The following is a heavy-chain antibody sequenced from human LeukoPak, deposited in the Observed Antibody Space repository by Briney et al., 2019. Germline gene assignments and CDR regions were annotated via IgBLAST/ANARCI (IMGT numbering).Heavy chain of an antibody. V-gene: IGHV4-39*07. CDR1: GGSISTSSYY. D-gene: IGHD6-13*01. J-gene: IGHJ4*02. CDR3: ARVTGYVMEDYFDY. CDR2: IFYSGST. Sequence: SETLSLTCTVSGGSISTSSYYWGWVRQPPGKGLEWIGNIFYSGSTYYSPSLKSRVTISVDTSKNQFSLRLSSVTAADTAVYYCARVTGYVMEDYFDYWGQGTLVTVSS.